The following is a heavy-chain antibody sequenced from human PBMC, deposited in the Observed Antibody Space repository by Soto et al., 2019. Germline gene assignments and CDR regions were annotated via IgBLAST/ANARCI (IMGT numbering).Heavy chain of an antibody. CDR3: ASLPNSGANTPFDY. CDR2: IHYSGIT. CDR1: GDSISSHY. Sequence: QVQLQESGPRLVKPSETLSLTCTVSGDSISSHYWSWVRQPPGQGLECIGYIHYSGITIYNPSLWGRVTIYLDTSKNQLSLKLTSVAAADTDVYYCASLPNSGANTPFDYWGQGTLVTVSS. V-gene: IGHV4-59*11. J-gene: IGHJ4*02. D-gene: IGHD1-26*01.